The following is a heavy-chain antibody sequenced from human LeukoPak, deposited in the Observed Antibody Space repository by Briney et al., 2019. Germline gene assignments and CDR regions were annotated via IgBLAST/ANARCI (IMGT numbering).Heavy chain of an antibody. CDR1: GFTFSHYG. D-gene: IGHD1-7*01. V-gene: IGHV3-30*02. J-gene: IGHJ4*02. Sequence: GGSLRLSCGASGFTFSHYGIHWVRQAPGKGLEWVAFIRYDGSDKCYADSVKGRFTISRDNSKNTLSLQMNSLRPEDTAVYYCAKGENYYCDYWGQGALVTVSS. CDR3: AKGENYYCDY. CDR2: IRYDGSDK.